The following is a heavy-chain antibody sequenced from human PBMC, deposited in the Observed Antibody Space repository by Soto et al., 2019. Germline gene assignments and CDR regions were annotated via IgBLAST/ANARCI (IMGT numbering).Heavy chain of an antibody. CDR2: ISSSGSS. CDR1: DASISSSH. V-gene: IGHV4-59*08. Sequence: PSETLSLTCTVSDASISSSHWSWIRQPPGKGLEFIGYISSSGSSNYNPSLKSRVIISVDTAKSQFSLRLTSVTAADTAVYYCARGRSGSYYNFDSWGQGTLVTVSS. J-gene: IGHJ4*02. CDR3: ARGRSGSYYNFDS. D-gene: IGHD1-26*01.